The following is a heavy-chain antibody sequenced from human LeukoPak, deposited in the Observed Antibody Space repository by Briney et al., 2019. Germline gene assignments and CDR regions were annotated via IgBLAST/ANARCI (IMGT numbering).Heavy chain of an antibody. Sequence: GGSLRLSCVASGFSFNNYGTHWVRQAPGKGLEWVTFMQYDGSVEFYADSVKDRFTISRDNSKNTVYLQMTSLRTEDTAVYYCAKERSLEIAVAGTIFDYWGQGTLVTVSS. CDR1: GFSFNNYG. V-gene: IGHV3-30*02. D-gene: IGHD6-19*01. CDR2: MQYDGSVE. CDR3: AKERSLEIAVAGTIFDY. J-gene: IGHJ4*02.